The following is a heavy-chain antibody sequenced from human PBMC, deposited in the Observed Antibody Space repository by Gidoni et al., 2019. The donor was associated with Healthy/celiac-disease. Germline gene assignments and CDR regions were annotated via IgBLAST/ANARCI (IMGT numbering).Heavy chain of an antibody. J-gene: IGHJ4*02. CDR1: GFPFTSYG. Sequence: QVQLVESGGGVVQPGGSLRLSCAASGFPFTSYGMPWVRQAPGKGLEWVAFIRYDGSNKYYADSVKGRFTISRDNSKNTLYLQMNSLRAEDTAVYYCASGGPYYYDSSGYYYALAFDYWGQGTLVTVSS. CDR3: ASGGPYYYDSSGYYYALAFDY. D-gene: IGHD3-22*01. CDR2: IRYDGSNK. V-gene: IGHV3-30*02.